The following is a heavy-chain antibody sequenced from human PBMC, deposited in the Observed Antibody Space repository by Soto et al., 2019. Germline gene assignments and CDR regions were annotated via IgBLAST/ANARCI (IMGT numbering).Heavy chain of an antibody. CDR1: GGSISSSSYY. CDR2: IYYSGST. J-gene: IGHJ6*02. V-gene: IGHV4-39*01. CDR3: ARPYYGDYVLGYYYGMDV. D-gene: IGHD4-17*01. Sequence: SETLSLTCTVSGGSISSSSYYWGWIRQPPGKGLEWIGSIYYSGSTYYNPSLKSRVTISVDTSKNQFSLKLSSVTAADTAVYYCARPYYGDYVLGYYYGMDVWGQGTTVTVSS.